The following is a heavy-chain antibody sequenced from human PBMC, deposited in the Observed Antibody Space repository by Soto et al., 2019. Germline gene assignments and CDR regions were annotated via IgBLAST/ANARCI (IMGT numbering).Heavy chain of an antibody. CDR1: GFSLTTSGVG. J-gene: IGHJ4*02. D-gene: IGHD3-3*01. Sequence: QLTLNESGPTPVKPRQTLTLTCTFSGFSLTTSGVGVGWIRQSPGKATEWLALIYWDDDKRYSPSLKSRLTITKDTSKNQVVLTMADLDPADTATYYCAHRVLRTVFGLVTTTAIYFDFWGQGTPVAVSS. CDR2: IYWDDDK. CDR3: AHRVLRTVFGLVTTTAIYFDF. V-gene: IGHV2-5*02.